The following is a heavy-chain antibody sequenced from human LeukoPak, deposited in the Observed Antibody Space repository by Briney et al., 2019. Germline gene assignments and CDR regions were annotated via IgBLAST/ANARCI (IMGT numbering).Heavy chain of an antibody. CDR2: ISPNSGGT. V-gene: IGHV1-2*02. CDR1: GYTFTGYY. D-gene: IGHD3-10*01. CDR3: ARGRSGSYYEAFYFDY. Sequence: AAVNVCCKASGYTFTGYYLHWVRQAPGQGLEWMGWISPNSGGTNSAQKFQGRVTLTRDMSISTVYMELRSLTSDDTAIFYCARGRSGSYYEAFYFDYWGQGTLVSASS. J-gene: IGHJ4*02.